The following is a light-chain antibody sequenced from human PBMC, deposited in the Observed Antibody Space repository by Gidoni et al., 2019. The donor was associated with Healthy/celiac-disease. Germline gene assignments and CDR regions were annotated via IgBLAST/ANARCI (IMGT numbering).Light chain of an antibody. CDR1: SSDVGGYNY. CDR2: DVS. V-gene: IGLV2-11*01. J-gene: IGLJ2*01. Sequence: QSALTQPRSVSGSPGQPVTISCTGTSSDVGGYNYVSWYQQHPGKAPKLMIYDVSKRPSGVPDRFSGSKSGNTASLTISGLQAEDEADYYCCSYAGSYTFVVFGGGTKLTVL. CDR3: CSYAGSYTFVV.